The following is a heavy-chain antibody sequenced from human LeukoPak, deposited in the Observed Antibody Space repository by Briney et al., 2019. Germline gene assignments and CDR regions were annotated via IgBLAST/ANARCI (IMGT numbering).Heavy chain of an antibody. Sequence: SETLSLTCTVSGGSISSYYWSWIRQPPGKGLEWIGYIYYSGSTNYNPSLKSRVTISVDTSKNQFSLKLSSVTAADTAVYYCAREIAVAGTDYFDYWGQGTLVTASS. D-gene: IGHD6-19*01. CDR3: AREIAVAGTDYFDY. V-gene: IGHV4-59*01. J-gene: IGHJ4*02. CDR1: GGSISSYY. CDR2: IYYSGST.